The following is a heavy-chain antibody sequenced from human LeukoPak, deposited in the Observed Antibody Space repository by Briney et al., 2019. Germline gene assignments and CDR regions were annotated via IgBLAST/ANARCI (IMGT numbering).Heavy chain of an antibody. Sequence: PGGSLRLSCAASGFTFRSYWMSWVRQAPGKGLEWVANINQDGSEKYYVDSVKGRFTISRDNAKNSLYLQMNTLRAEDTAVYYCARGFWSGYYIWGQGTLVTVSS. CDR1: GFTFRSYW. D-gene: IGHD3-3*01. J-gene: IGHJ4*02. V-gene: IGHV3-7*01. CDR3: ARGFWSGYYI. CDR2: INQDGSEK.